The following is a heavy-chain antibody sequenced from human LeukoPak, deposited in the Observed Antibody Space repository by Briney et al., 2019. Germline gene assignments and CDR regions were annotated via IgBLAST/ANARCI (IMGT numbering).Heavy chain of an antibody. Sequence: ASVKVSCKASGYTFTSYYMHWVRQAPGQGLEWMGIINPSGGSTSYAQKFQGRVTMTRDTSTSTVYMELSSLRSEDTAVYYCARTAIVVVIVGWFDPWGQGTLVTVSS. CDR1: GYTFTSYY. CDR3: ARTAIVVVIVGWFDP. J-gene: IGHJ5*02. V-gene: IGHV1-46*01. D-gene: IGHD3-22*01. CDR2: INPSGGST.